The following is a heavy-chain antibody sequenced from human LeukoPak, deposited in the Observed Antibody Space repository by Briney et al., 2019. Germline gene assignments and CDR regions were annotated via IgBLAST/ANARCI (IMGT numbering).Heavy chain of an antibody. J-gene: IGHJ5*02. CDR1: GGSISSGGYY. CDR3: ARESGLYGWFDP. CDR2: IYYSGST. Sequence: SETLSLTCTVSGGSISSGGYYWSWIRQHPGKGLEWIGYIYYSGSTYYNPSLKSRVTISVDTSKNQFSLKLSSVTAADMAVYYCARESGLYGWFDPWGQGTLVTVSS. D-gene: IGHD3/OR15-3a*01. V-gene: IGHV4-31*03.